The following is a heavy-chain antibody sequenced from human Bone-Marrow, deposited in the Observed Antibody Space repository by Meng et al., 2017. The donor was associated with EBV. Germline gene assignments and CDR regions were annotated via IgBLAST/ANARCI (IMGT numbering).Heavy chain of an antibody. D-gene: IGHD2-2*01. V-gene: IGHV1-3*01. J-gene: IGHJ4*02. Sequence: QVQLVQSGAEVKKPXASVKVSCKASGYTFTSYAMHWVRQAPGQRLEWMGWINAGNGNTKYSQKFQGRVTITRDTSASTAYMELSSLRSEDTAVYYCASMCSSTSCYRRFDYGGQGTLVTVSS. CDR3: ASMCSSTSCYRRFDY. CDR2: INAGNGNT. CDR1: GYTFTSYA.